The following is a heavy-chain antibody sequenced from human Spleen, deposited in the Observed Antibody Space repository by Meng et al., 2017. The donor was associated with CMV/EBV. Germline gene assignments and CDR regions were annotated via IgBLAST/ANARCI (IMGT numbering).Heavy chain of an antibody. CDR2: IIPIFGTA. V-gene: IGHV1-69*05. D-gene: IGHD1-26*01. J-gene: IGHJ6*02. Sequence: SVKVSCKASGGTFSSYAISWVRQAPGQGLEWMGGIIPIFGTANYAQKFQGRVTITTDEFTSTAYMALSSLRSEDTAVYYCARGKSGSSAYYYYGMDVWGQGTTVTVSS. CDR1: GGTFSSYA. CDR3: ARGKSGSSAYYYYGMDV.